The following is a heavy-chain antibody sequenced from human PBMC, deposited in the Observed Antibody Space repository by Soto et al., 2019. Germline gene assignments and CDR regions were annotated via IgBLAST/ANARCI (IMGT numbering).Heavy chain of an antibody. D-gene: IGHD3-22*01. CDR2: IYHSGGT. CDR3: ARVPKDASGYYYGAFDI. V-gene: IGHV4-4*02. J-gene: IGHJ3*02. Sequence: SETLSLTCGVSGDSITSTSYWSWVRQPPGKGLEWIGEIYHSGGTNSNPSLKSRVTMSVDKSKNQFSLRLSSVTAADTALYYCARVPKDASGYYYGAFDIWGQGTMVTVS. CDR1: GDSITSTSY.